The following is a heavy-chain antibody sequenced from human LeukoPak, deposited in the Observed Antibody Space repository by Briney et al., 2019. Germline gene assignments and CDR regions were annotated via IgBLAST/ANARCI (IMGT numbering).Heavy chain of an antibody. CDR2: INWNGGRT. J-gene: IGHJ4*02. CDR3: ARERNFYYFDY. CDR1: GFTFDDYG. V-gene: IGHV3-20*04. Sequence: GGSLRLSCAASGFTFDDYGMSWVRQAPGKGLEWVSGINWNGGRTGYADSVKGRFTISRDNAQNSLFLELNSLRGEDTAVYYCARERNFYYFDYWGQGALVTVSS. D-gene: IGHD3-3*01.